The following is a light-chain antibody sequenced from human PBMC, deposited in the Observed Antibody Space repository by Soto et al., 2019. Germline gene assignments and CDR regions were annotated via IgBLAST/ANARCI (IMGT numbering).Light chain of an antibody. J-gene: IGLJ1*01. CDR2: EVT. Sequence: QSALTQPASVSGSPGQSITISCTGTSSDVGSYNLVSWYQQHPGKAPKLMIYEVTNRPSGVSNRFSGSKSGNTASLTISGLQAEDEADYYCNSYTTNSNRVFGTGTKLTVL. CDR3: NSYTTNSNRV. V-gene: IGLV2-14*02. CDR1: SSDVGSYNL.